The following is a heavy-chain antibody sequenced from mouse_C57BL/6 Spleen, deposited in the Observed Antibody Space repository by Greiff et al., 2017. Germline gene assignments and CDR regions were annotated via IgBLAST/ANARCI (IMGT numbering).Heavy chain of an antibody. CDR1: GYTFTSYT. CDR2: INPSSGYT. J-gene: IGHJ2*02. V-gene: IGHV1-4*01. Sequence: VQLQQSGAELARPGASVKMSCKASGYTFTSYTMHWVKQRPGQGLEWIGYINPSSGYTKYNQKFKDKATLTADKSSSTAYMQLSSLTSEDSAVYYCARYLTAQALFDYWGQGTSRTVSS. D-gene: IGHD3-2*02. CDR3: ARYLTAQALFDY.